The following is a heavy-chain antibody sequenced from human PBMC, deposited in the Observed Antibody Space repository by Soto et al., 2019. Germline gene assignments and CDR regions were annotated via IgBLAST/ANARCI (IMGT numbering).Heavy chain of an antibody. CDR2: ISYDGSNK. CDR1: GFTFSSYG. Sequence: PGGSLRLSCAASGFTFSSYGMHWVRQAPGKGLEWVAVISYDGSNKYYADSVKGRFTISRDNSKNTLYLQMNSLRAEDTAVYYCAKVKPGIQQWLVYFDYWGQGTLVTVSS. D-gene: IGHD6-19*01. J-gene: IGHJ4*02. V-gene: IGHV3-30*18. CDR3: AKVKPGIQQWLVYFDY.